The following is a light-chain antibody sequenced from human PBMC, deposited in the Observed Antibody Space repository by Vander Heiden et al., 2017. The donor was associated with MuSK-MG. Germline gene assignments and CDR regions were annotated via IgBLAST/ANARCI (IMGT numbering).Light chain of an antibody. CDR2: GA. CDR3: RQNSNWPLT. Sequence: DIVLTQSPATLSLSPGERATLSCRASQSVDNYLAWVQQKPGQAPRLLVSGASTGIPARFSGSGSGTDFTLTISGLEPEDFAVYYCRQNSNWPLTFGGGTKVEIK. J-gene: IGKJ4*01. CDR1: QSVDNY. V-gene: IGKV3-11*01.